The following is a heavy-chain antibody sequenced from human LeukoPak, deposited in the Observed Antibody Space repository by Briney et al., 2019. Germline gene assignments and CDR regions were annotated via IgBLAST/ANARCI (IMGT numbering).Heavy chain of an antibody. V-gene: IGHV3-21*01. Sequence: GGSLRLSCAASGFIVSSNYMNWVRQAPGKGLEWVSCISSSSSYIYYADSVKGRFTISRDNAKNSLYLQMNSLRAEDTAVYYCARAHNWKYGSFDFWGQGTLVTVSS. CDR2: ISSSSSYI. CDR3: ARAHNWKYGSFDF. D-gene: IGHD1-7*01. J-gene: IGHJ4*02. CDR1: GFIVSSNY.